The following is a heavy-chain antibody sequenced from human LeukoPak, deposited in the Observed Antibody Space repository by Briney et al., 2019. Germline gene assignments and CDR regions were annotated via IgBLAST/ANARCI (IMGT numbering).Heavy chain of an antibody. CDR2: IYSDNT. V-gene: IGHV3-53*01. Sequence: GGSLRLSCTVSGFTVSSNSMGWVRQAPGKGLEWVSFIYSDNTHYSDSVKGRFTISRGNSKNTLYLQMNSLRAEDTAVYYCARRAGAYSHPYDYWGQGTLVTVSS. D-gene: IGHD4/OR15-4a*01. J-gene: IGHJ4*02. CDR3: ARRAGAYSHPYDY. CDR1: GFTVSSNS.